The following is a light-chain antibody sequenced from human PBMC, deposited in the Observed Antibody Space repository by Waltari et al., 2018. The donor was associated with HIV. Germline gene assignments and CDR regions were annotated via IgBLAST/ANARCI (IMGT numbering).Light chain of an antibody. CDR1: RSELGGIP. Sequence: QSALTLPPSASGTPGQRVIISCSGHRSELGGIPVNGYQQFQGTAPKLLIKTNNQRPSGVPDRFFGSKSGTSASLAISGLYSEDEADYYCESWDDRLNGPVFGGGTKLTVL. CDR3: ESWDDRLNGPV. CDR2: TNN. J-gene: IGLJ2*01. V-gene: IGLV1-44*01.